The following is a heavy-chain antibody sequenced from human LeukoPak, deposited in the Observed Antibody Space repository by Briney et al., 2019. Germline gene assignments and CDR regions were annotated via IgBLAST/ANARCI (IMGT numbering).Heavy chain of an antibody. Sequence: PLETLSLTCTVSGGSISSYYWSWIRQPPGKGLEWIGYIYYSGSTNYNPSLKSRVTISVDTSKNQFSLKLSSVTAADTAVYYCARLEIAAAAHFDYWGQGTLVTVSS. V-gene: IGHV4-59*08. D-gene: IGHD6-13*01. J-gene: IGHJ4*02. CDR1: GGSISSYY. CDR3: ARLEIAAAAHFDY. CDR2: IYYSGST.